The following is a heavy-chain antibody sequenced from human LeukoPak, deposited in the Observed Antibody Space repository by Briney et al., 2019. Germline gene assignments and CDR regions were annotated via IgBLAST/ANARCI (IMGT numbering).Heavy chain of an antibody. J-gene: IGHJ6*02. CDR2: IYYSGST. CDR1: GGSISSYY. D-gene: IGHD4-17*01. V-gene: IGHV4-59*08. CDR3: ARPGYGDYGMEV. Sequence: SETLSLTCTASGGSISSYYWSWIRQPPGKGLEWIGYIYYSGSTNYNPSLKSRVTISVDTSKNQFSLKLSSVTAADTAVYYCARPGYGDYGMEVWGQGTTVTVSS.